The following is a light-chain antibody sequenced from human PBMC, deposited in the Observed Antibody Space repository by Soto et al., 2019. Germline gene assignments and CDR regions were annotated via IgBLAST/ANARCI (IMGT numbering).Light chain of an antibody. CDR2: EVS. CDR1: SSDVGGYNY. Sequence: QSLLTQPPSASGSPGQSVTISCTGTSSDVGGYNYVSWYQQHPGKAPKLMIYEVSKRPSGVPDRFSGSKSGNTASLTVSGLQAEDEADYYCSSYAGSNNPVVFGGGTKLTVL. V-gene: IGLV2-8*01. CDR3: SSYAGSNNPVV. J-gene: IGLJ2*01.